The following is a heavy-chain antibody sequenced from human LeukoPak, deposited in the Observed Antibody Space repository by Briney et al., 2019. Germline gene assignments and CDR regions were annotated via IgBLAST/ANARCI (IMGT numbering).Heavy chain of an antibody. CDR2: ISYDGSNK. D-gene: IGHD3-9*01. J-gene: IGHJ4*02. Sequence: GGSLRLSCAASGFTFSIYGMHWVRQAPGKGLEWVAVISYDGSNKYYADSVKGRFTISRDNSKNTLYLQMNSLRAEDTAVYYCANAYYDILTGYYRWWGQGTLVTVSS. V-gene: IGHV3-30*18. CDR3: ANAYYDILTGYYRW. CDR1: GFTFSIYG.